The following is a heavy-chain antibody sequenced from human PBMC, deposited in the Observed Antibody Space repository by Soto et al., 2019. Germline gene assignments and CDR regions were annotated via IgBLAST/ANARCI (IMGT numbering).Heavy chain of an antibody. CDR1: GFTFSAYS. CDR2: ISSSSSTI. D-gene: IGHD6-6*01. CDR3: ASLSIAEPYYYYGMDV. Sequence: LRLSCAASGFTFSAYSMNWVRQAPGKGLEWISYISSSSSTIYYADSVKGRFTISRDNAKKSMYLQMSSLRAEETAVYYCASLSIAEPYYYYGMDVWGQGTAVTVSS. J-gene: IGHJ6*02. V-gene: IGHV3-48*01.